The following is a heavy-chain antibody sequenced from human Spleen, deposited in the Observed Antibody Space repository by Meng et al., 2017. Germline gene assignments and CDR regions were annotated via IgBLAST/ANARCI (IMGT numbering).Heavy chain of an antibody. J-gene: IGHJ4*02. CDR2: ISSSGSTI. CDR3: ARGGGRTYCGGDCSLYFDY. V-gene: IGHV3-11*04. D-gene: IGHD2-21*02. CDR1: GFTFSDYY. Sequence: GESLKISCAASGFTFSDYYMSWIRQAPGKGLEWVSYISSSGSTIYYADSVKGRLTISRDNAKNSLYLQMNSLRAEDTAVYYCARGGGRTYCGGDCSLYFDYWGQGTLVTVSS.